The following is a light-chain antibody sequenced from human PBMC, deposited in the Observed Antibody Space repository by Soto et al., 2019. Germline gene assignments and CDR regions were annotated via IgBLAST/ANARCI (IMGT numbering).Light chain of an antibody. CDR1: QSISSY. V-gene: IGKV1-39*01. CDR3: HQSYSTPWT. CDR2: AAS. Sequence: DIQMTQSPSSLSASVGDRVTITCRASQSISSYLNWYQQKPGKAPKLLIYAASSLQSGVPSTFSGSGSCTDFTRTISSLPPAEFATDYWHQSYSTPWTVGQGPKVESK. J-gene: IGKJ1*01.